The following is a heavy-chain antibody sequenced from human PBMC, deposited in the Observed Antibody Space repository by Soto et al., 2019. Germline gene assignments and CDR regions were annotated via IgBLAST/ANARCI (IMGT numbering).Heavy chain of an antibody. CDR1: ELNIGNYC. J-gene: IGHJ6*03. D-gene: IGHD2-8*01. V-gene: IGHV3-48*01. CDR3: SSDGFLIRGCYCLPDYYYYMDV. CDR2: ISRNSRTI. Sequence: GFMRDPCTASELNIGNYCMHWVRKKKGKGPEKVSYISRNSRTIYYADSVKGQFTISRDNAKNSLYRQMNSLRAEDTAVYYYSSDGFLIRGCYCLPDYYYYMDVWGKGTSVTVSS.